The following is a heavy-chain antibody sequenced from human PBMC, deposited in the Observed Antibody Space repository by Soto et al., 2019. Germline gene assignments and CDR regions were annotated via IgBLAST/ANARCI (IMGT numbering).Heavy chain of an antibody. J-gene: IGHJ4*02. D-gene: IGHD3-16*02. CDR2: ISAYNENT. CDR1: GYTFADHG. CDR3: AKGRPRLTQNLVDVY. V-gene: IGHV1-18*04. Sequence: QIQLVQSGDEVKKPGASVKVSCKTSGYTFADHGISWVRQAPGQGLEWVGWISAYNENTEYAQKLQGRVTMTTDKSTSTAYMELRGLTSDDTAVYYCAKGRPRLTQNLVDVYWGQGTLVTVSS.